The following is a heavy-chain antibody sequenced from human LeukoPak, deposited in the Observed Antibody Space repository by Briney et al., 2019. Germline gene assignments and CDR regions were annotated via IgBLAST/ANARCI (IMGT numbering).Heavy chain of an antibody. CDR3: AREGGSYIPYFDY. J-gene: IGHJ4*02. D-gene: IGHD1-26*01. V-gene: IGHV3-7*01. CDR1: GFTFSSYW. Sequence: GSLRLSCAASGFTFSSYWMSWVRQAPGKGLEWVANIKQDGSEKYYVDSVKGRFTISRDNAKNSLYLQMNSLRAEDTAVYYCAREGGSYIPYFDYWGQGTLVTVSS. CDR2: IKQDGSEK.